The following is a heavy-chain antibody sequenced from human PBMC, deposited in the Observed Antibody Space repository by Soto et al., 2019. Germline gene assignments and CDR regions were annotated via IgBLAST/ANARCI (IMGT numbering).Heavy chain of an antibody. Sequence: VQLLESGGGLVQPGGSLRLSCAASGFTFSIYAMSWVRQAPGKGLEWVSGIGGGNDDTYYADSVKGRFTISRDNSKNTLYLQMNSLRTEDTAMYYCAKGSSSVYYYYYGMDVWGQGTTVTVSS. CDR3: AKGSSSVYYYYYGMDV. CDR1: GFTFSIYA. J-gene: IGHJ6*02. D-gene: IGHD6-6*01. CDR2: IGGGNDDT. V-gene: IGHV3-23*01.